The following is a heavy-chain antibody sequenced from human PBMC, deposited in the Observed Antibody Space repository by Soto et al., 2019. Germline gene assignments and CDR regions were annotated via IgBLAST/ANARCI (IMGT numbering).Heavy chain of an antibody. V-gene: IGHV4-39*01. J-gene: IGHJ5*02. D-gene: IGHD2-2*01. CDR1: GGSISSSSYY. Sequence: QLQLQESGPGLVKPSETLSLTCTVSGGSISSSSYYWGWIRQPPGKGLEWIGSIYYSGSTNYNPSLKSRVTISVDTSKNQFSLKLSSVTAADTAVYYCARQIDIVVVPAATGCFDPWGQGTLVTVSS. CDR3: ARQIDIVVVPAATGCFDP. CDR2: IYYSGST.